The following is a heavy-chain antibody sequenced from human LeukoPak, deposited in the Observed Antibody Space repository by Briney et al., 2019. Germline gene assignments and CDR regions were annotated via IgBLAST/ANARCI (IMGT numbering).Heavy chain of an antibody. J-gene: IGHJ4*02. CDR2: IGAYNGNT. CDR1: GYTFTSYG. Sequence: GASVKVSCRASGYTFTSYGISWVRQAPGQGLEWMGWIGAYNGNTNYAQKLQGRVTMTTDASTSTAYMELRSLRSDDTAAYYCARDTPITMVRGVTIDYWGQGTLVTVSS. V-gene: IGHV1-18*01. D-gene: IGHD3-10*01. CDR3: ARDTPITMVRGVTIDY.